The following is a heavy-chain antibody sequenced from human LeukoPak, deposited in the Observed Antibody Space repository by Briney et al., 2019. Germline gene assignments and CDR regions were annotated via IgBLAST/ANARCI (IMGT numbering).Heavy chain of an antibody. Sequence: GGSLRLSCAASGFTFSSYAMSWVRQAPGKGLEWVSAISGSGGSTYYADSVKGRFTISRDNSKNTLYLQMNSLRAEDTAVYYCAEDYDGSGSYYNNYYYGMDVWGQGTTVTVSS. V-gene: IGHV3-23*01. J-gene: IGHJ6*02. D-gene: IGHD3-10*01. CDR3: AEDYDGSGSYYNNYYYGMDV. CDR1: GFTFSSYA. CDR2: ISGSGGST.